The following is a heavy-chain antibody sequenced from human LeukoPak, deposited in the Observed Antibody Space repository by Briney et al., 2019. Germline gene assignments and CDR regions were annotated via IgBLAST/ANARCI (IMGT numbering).Heavy chain of an antibody. CDR1: GYTFTSYD. D-gene: IGHD4-17*01. CDR2: MNPNSGNT. Sequence: ASVKLSCKASGYTFTSYDINWVRQATGQGLEWMGWMNPNSGNTGYAQKFQGRVTITRNTSISTAYMELSSLRCEDTAVYYCARGTTVTSYYYYYFYMDVWGKGTTVTVSS. V-gene: IGHV1-8*03. CDR3: ARGTTVTSYYYYYFYMDV. J-gene: IGHJ6*03.